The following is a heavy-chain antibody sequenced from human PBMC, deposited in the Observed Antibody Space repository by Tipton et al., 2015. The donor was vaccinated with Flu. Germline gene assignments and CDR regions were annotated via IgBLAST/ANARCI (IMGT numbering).Heavy chain of an antibody. CDR3: ARDSCSGTQDY. V-gene: IGHV4-34*01. CDR1: GGSFSGYY. D-gene: IGHD3-10*02. Sequence: TLSLTCAVYGGSFSGYYWSWIRQPPGKGLEWIGEINHSGSTNYNPSLKSRVTISVDTSKNQFSLKLSSVTAADTAVYYCARDSCSGTQDYWGQGTLVTVSS. CDR2: INHSGST. J-gene: IGHJ4*02.